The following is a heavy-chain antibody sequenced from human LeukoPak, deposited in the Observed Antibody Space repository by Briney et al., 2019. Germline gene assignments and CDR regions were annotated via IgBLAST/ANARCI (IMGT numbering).Heavy chain of an antibody. J-gene: IGHJ4*02. Sequence: PGGSLRLSCAASGFTFSSYAMHWVRQAPGKGLEWVAVISYDGSNKYYADSVKGRFTISRDNSKNTLYLQMNSLRAEDTAVYYCARDLSREGLAAFDYWGQGTLVTVSS. CDR3: ARDLSREGLAAFDY. CDR2: ISYDGSNK. CDR1: GFTFSSYA. D-gene: IGHD6-25*01. V-gene: IGHV3-30-3*01.